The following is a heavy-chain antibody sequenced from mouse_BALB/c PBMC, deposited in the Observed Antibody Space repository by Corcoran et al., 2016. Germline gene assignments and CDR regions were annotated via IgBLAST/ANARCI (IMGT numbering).Heavy chain of an antibody. J-gene: IGHJ2*01. CDR1: GYTFTSYV. D-gene: IGHD4-1*01. Sequence: EDQLQQSGPELVKPGASGKMSCNASGYTFTSYVMHWVKQKPGQGLEWIGYINPYNDGTKYNEKFKGKATLTSDKSSSTAYMELSSLTSEDSAVYYCARPSLGRHFDYWGQGTTLTVSS. CDR2: INPYNDGT. V-gene: IGHV1S136*01. CDR3: ARPSLGRHFDY.